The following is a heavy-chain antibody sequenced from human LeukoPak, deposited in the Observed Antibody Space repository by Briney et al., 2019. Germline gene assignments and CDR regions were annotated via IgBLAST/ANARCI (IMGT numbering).Heavy chain of an antibody. D-gene: IGHD2-15*01. CDR1: GGTFSSYA. CDR2: IIPIFGTA. J-gene: IGHJ4*02. CDR3: ASPPDCSGGSCYFGAR. Sequence: SVKVSCKASGGTFSSYAISWVRQAPGQGLEWMGGIIPIFGTANYAQKFQGRVTITADESTGTAYMELSSLRSEDTAVYYCASPPDCSGGSCYFGARWGQGTLVTVSS. V-gene: IGHV1-69*13.